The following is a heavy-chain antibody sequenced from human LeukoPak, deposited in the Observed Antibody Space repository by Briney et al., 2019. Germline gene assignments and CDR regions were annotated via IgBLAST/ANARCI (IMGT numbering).Heavy chain of an antibody. J-gene: IGHJ5*02. CDR1: GGSISSSSYY. D-gene: IGHD6-19*01. CDR3: ARDRGIAVAGTWDWFDP. V-gene: IGHV4-39*07. Sequence: PSETLSLTCTVSGGSISSSSYYWGWIRQPPGKGLEWIGSIYYSGSTYYNPSLKSRVTISVDTSKNQFSLKLSSVTAADTAVYYCARDRGIAVAGTWDWFDPWGQGTLVTVSS. CDR2: IYYSGST.